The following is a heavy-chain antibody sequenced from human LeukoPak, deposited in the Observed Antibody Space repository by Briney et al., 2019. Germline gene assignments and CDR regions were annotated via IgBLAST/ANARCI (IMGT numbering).Heavy chain of an antibody. CDR3: VTNTFDY. Sequence: PGESLRLSCAASGFTFSSYWMHWVRQAPGKGLVWVSRINTDGSSTSYPASVKGRFTISRDNAKNTLYLQMNSLRAEDPAVYYCVTNTFDYWGQGTLVSVSS. D-gene: IGHD2/OR15-2a*01. J-gene: IGHJ4*02. CDR1: GFTFSSYW. V-gene: IGHV3-74*01. CDR2: INTDGSST.